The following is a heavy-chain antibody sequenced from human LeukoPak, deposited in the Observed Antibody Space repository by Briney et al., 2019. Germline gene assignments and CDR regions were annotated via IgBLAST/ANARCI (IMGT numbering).Heavy chain of an antibody. J-gene: IGHJ4*02. D-gene: IGHD1-26*01. V-gene: IGHV3-23*01. Sequence: GGSLRLSCAASGFTFSSYAMSWVRQAPGKGLEWVSAISGSGGSTYYADSVKGRFTISRDNSKNTLYLQMNSLRAEDTAVYYCAKDLRFPIVGAPFDYWGQGTLVTVSS. CDR1: GFTFSSYA. CDR3: AKDLRFPIVGAPFDY. CDR2: ISGSGGST.